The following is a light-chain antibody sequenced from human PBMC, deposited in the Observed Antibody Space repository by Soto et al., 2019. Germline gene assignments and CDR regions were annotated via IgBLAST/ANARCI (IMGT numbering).Light chain of an antibody. CDR1: QSVSSN. J-gene: IGKJ2*01. V-gene: IGKV3-15*01. CDR3: QQYITWNT. Sequence: EIVMTQSLATLSVSPGERATLSCRASQSVSSNLAWYQQKPGQAPRLLIYGASTRATGIPARFSGSGSGTEFTLTISSLQSEDFAVYYCQQYITWNTFGQGTKLEIK. CDR2: GAS.